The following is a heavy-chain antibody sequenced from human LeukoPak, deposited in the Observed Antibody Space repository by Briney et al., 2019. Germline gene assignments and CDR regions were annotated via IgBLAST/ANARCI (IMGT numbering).Heavy chain of an antibody. CDR2: IWYDGSNK. D-gene: IGHD2-2*01. Sequence: PGGSLRLSCAASGFTFSSYAMSWVRQAPGKGLEWVAVIWYDGSNKYYADSVKGRFTISRDNSKNTLYLQMNSLRAEDTAVYYCARDRVVPAPPYYYYGMDVWGQGTTVTVSS. J-gene: IGHJ6*02. CDR1: GFTFSSYA. V-gene: IGHV3-33*08. CDR3: ARDRVVPAPPYYYYGMDV.